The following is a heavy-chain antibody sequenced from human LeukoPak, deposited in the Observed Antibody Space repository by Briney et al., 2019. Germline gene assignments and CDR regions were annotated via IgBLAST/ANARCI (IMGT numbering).Heavy chain of an antibody. V-gene: IGHV6-1*01. CDR2: TCYRSKWYS. CDR1: GDSVSRNNAA. Sequence: SQTLPLTCDISGDSVSRNNAAWNWIRQSPSRGLEWLGRTCYRSKWYSDYAVSVKGRITTNPDTSKNQFSLQLNSVTPEDTAVYFCARDQYTSGRFDYWGQGTLVTVSS. D-gene: IGHD6-19*01. CDR3: ARDQYTSGRFDY. J-gene: IGHJ4*02.